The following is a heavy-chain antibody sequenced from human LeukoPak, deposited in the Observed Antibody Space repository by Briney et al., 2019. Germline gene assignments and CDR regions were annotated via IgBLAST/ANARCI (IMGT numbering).Heavy chain of an antibody. V-gene: IGHV4-4*07. CDR1: GGSISSYY. CDR2: IYTSGTT. Sequence: ASETLSLTCTVSGGSISSYYWSWIRQPAGKGLEWIRRIYTSGTTHYNPSLKSRVTMSVDTSKNQFSLTLSSVTAADTAVYYCARDDGYCSGGSCFSMWADYWGQGTLVTVSS. J-gene: IGHJ4*02. CDR3: ARDDGYCSGGSCFSMWADY. D-gene: IGHD2-15*01.